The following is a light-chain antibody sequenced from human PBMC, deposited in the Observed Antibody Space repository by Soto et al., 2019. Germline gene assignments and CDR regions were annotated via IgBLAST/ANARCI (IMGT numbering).Light chain of an antibody. Sequence: EIVLTQSPGTLSLSPGERATLSCRASQSVGSSYLAWYQQKPGQAPRLLIYGASSRATGIPDRFSGSGSGTEFTLTISSLQSEDFAVYYCHQYHNWPQTFGQGTKVDI. CDR1: QSVGSSY. V-gene: IGKV3-20*01. CDR3: HQYHNWPQT. J-gene: IGKJ1*01. CDR2: GAS.